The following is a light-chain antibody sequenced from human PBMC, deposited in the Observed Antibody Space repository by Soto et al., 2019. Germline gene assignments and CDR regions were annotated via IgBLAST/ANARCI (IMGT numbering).Light chain of an antibody. CDR3: LQGTHWPPT. CDR2: KVS. J-gene: IGKJ1*01. Sequence: DVVMTQSPLSLPVTLGQPASISCRSSQSLVYSNGNTYLHWFQQRPGQSPRRLIYKVSNRDSGVPDRFSGSGWGTDFTLRINRVEAEDVGVYYCLQGTHWPPTFGQGTKVEI. V-gene: IGKV2-30*01. CDR1: QSLVYSNGNTY.